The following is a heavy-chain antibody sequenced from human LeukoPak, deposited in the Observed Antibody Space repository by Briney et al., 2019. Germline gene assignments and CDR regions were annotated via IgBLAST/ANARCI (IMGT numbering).Heavy chain of an antibody. V-gene: IGHV3-15*01. D-gene: IGHD2-15*01. CDR2: IKSKTDGGTT. CDR1: GFTFSNAW. Sequence: GGSLRLSCAASGFTFSNAWMSWVRQAPGKGLEWVGRIKSKTDGGTTDYAAPVKGRFTISRDDSKNTLYLQMNSLKTEDTAVYYCAKDPRVRGYCSGGSCYSYFDYWGQGTLVTVSS. J-gene: IGHJ4*02. CDR3: AKDPRVRGYCSGGSCYSYFDY.